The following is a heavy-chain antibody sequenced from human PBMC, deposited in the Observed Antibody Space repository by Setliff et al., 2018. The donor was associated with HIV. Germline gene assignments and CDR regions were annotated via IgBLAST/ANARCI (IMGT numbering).Heavy chain of an antibody. CDR2: IYYSGST. V-gene: IGHV4-59*11. J-gene: IGHJ3*01. CDR3: ARGSGYTRSWVPGGS. CDR1: GGSISSHY. Sequence: SETLSLTCTVSGGSISSHYWSWIRQPPGKGLEWIGYIYYSGSTNYNPSLKSRVTISVDTSKNQFSLKLSSVTAADTAVYYCARGSGYTRSWVPGGSWGQGTMVTVSS. D-gene: IGHD6-13*01.